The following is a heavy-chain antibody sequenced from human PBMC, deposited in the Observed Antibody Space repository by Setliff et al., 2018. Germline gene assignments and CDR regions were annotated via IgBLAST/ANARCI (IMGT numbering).Heavy chain of an antibody. CDR3: AGPFDVGPYPRPIDGLDL. CDR2: INPNSGGR. V-gene: IGHV1-2*02. J-gene: IGHJ3*01. Sequence: VASVKVSCKASGYIFGDYYIHWVRQAPGQGLGWMGWINPNSGGREYAEAFQGRITMTGDTSIKTAFMELSGLTSDDTAVYYCAGPFDVGPYPRPIDGLDLWGQGTRVTVSS. D-gene: IGHD3-9*01. CDR1: GYIFGDYY.